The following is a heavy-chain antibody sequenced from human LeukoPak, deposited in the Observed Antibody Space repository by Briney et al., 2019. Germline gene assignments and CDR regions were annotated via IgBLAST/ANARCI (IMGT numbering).Heavy chain of an antibody. V-gene: IGHV1-18*01. Sequence: ASVKVSCEPSGYTFTSYGINWVRQAPGQGLEWMGWISTYNGHTNYAQKLQGRVTMTTDTSTSTAYMELRSLRSDDTAVYYCARDHAAGWELPLNWFDPWGQGTLVTVSS. J-gene: IGHJ5*02. D-gene: IGHD4-23*01. CDR2: ISTYNGHT. CDR1: GYTFTSYG. CDR3: ARDHAAGWELPLNWFDP.